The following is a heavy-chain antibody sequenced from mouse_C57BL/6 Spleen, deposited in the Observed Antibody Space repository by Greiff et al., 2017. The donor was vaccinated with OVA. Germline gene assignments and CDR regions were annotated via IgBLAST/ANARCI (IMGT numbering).Heavy chain of an antibody. J-gene: IGHJ2*01. CDR2: IYPGSGST. Sequence: VQLQQPGAELVKPGASVKMSCKASGYTFTSYWITWVKQRPGQGLEWIGDIYPGSGSTNYNEKFKSKATLTVDTSFSTAYLQLSSLTSEDSAVYYCARGSLCLRRDFDYWGQGTPVTVSS. CDR3: ARGSLCLRRDFDY. V-gene: IGHV1-55*01. CDR1: GYTFTSYW. D-gene: IGHD2-2*01.